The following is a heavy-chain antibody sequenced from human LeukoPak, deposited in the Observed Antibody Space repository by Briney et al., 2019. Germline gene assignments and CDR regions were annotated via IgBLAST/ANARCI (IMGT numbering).Heavy chain of an antibody. Sequence: GGSLRLSCAAPGFTFSSYAMSWVRQAPGKGLEWVSAISGSGDYTYSADSVKGRFTISRDNSKNTLYLQMNSLRAEDTAVYYCAKQAVTAEYFVYWGQGTLVTVSS. V-gene: IGHV3-23*01. CDR2: ISGSGDYT. J-gene: IGHJ4*02. CDR3: AKQAVTAEYFVY. D-gene: IGHD6-19*01. CDR1: GFTFSSYA.